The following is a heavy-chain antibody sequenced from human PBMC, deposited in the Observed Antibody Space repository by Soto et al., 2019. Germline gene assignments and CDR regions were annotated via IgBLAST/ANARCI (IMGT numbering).Heavy chain of an antibody. Sequence: EVQLLESGGGLVQPGGSLRLSCVASGFTFSNFAMSWVRQAPGKGLEWVSSISGSGASTYFAESVKGRFTISRENSQKTLQLQMKSLRAGDTAVYSCTKGWGGSFDYWGQGTLVIVSS. V-gene: IGHV3-23*01. CDR2: ISGSGAST. J-gene: IGHJ4*02. CDR3: TKGWGGSFDY. D-gene: IGHD3-16*01. CDR1: GFTFSNFA.